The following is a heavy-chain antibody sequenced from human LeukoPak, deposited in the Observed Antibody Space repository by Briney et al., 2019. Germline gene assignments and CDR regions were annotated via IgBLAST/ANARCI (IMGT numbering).Heavy chain of an antibody. CDR1: EDTFTDYY. CDR3: ARDSRIATPSLGY. D-gene: IGHD6-13*01. CDR2: LNPNSGGT. Sequence: ASVKVSCKASEDTFTDYYMHWVRQAPGQGLEWMGWLNPNSGGTNYAQKFQGRVTMTRDTSISTAYMELSRLRSDDTAMYYCARDSRIATPSLGYWGQGTLVTVSS. J-gene: IGHJ4*02. V-gene: IGHV1-2*02.